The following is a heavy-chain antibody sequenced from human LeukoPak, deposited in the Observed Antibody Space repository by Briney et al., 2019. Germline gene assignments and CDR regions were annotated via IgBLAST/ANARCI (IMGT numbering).Heavy chain of an antibody. Sequence: PGGSMRLSCAASGFTFSSYGMHWVRQAPGKGLEWVAVISYDGSNKYYADSVKGRFTISRDNSKNTLYLQMNSLRAEDTAVYYCAKDCRDMITFGGVIALPLDWGQGTLVTVSS. CDR3: AKDCRDMITFGGVIALPLD. CDR1: GFTFSSYG. D-gene: IGHD3-16*02. CDR2: ISYDGSNK. V-gene: IGHV3-30*18. J-gene: IGHJ4*02.